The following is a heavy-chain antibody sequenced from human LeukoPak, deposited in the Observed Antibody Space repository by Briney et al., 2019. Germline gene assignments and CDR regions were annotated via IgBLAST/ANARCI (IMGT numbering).Heavy chain of an antibody. CDR2: LSGGGST. V-gene: IGHV3-23*01. Sequence: GGSLRLSCAAYGLTFSTYAITWVRQAPGRGLEWVSSLSGGGSTYYADSVKGRFTISRDNSKNTLYLQMNSLRAEDTAVYYCAKGGETSGWFFDDAFDMWGQGTTVTVSP. J-gene: IGHJ3*02. CDR1: GLTFSTYA. CDR3: AKGGETSGWFFDDAFDM. D-gene: IGHD6-19*01.